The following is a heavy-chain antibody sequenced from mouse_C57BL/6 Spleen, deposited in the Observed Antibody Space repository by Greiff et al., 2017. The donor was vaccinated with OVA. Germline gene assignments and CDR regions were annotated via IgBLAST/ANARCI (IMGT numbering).Heavy chain of an antibody. CDR2: ISDGGSYT. CDR3: ARDYTDFDY. Sequence: EVKLVESGGGLVKPGGSLKLSCAASGFTFSSYAMSWVRQTPEKRLEWVGNISDGGSYTYYPDNVKGRFTISRDNANNNLYMQMSHLKSEATAMYDCARDYTDFDYWGQGTTLTVSS. J-gene: IGHJ2*01. CDR1: GFTFSSYA. V-gene: IGHV5-4*01.